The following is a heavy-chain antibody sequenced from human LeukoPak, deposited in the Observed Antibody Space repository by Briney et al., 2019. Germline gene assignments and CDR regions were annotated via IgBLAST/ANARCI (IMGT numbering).Heavy chain of an antibody. J-gene: IGHJ4*02. D-gene: IGHD1-20*01. Sequence: SVKVSCKASGGTFSSYAISWVRQAPGQGLEWMGGIIPIFGTANYAQKFQGRVTITADESTRTAYMELSGLRSEDTAVYYCASSALITGTTGYFDYWGQGTLVTVSS. CDR1: GGTFSSYA. CDR3: ASSALITGTTGYFDY. V-gene: IGHV1-69*13. CDR2: IIPIFGTA.